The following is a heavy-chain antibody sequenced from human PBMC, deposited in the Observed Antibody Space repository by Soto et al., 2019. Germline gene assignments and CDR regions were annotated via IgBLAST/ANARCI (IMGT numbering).Heavy chain of an antibody. V-gene: IGHV3-48*02. D-gene: IGHD6-19*01. Sequence: PGGSLRLSCAASGFTFSSYSMNWVRQAPGKGLEWVSYISSSSTIYYADSVKGRFTISRDNAKNSLYLQMNSLRDEDTAVYYCARDLEQWLVLIDYWGQGTLVTVSS. J-gene: IGHJ4*02. CDR2: ISSSSTI. CDR3: ARDLEQWLVLIDY. CDR1: GFTFSSYS.